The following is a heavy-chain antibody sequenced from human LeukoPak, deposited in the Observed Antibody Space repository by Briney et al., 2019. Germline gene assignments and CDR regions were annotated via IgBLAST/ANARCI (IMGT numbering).Heavy chain of an antibody. V-gene: IGHV3-9*01. CDR3: AKALEYSSSYRGNWFDP. CDR2: ISWNSGSI. Sequence: GGSLRLSCAASGFTFDDYAMHWVRQAPGKGLEWVSGISWNSGSIGYADSVKGRFTISRDNAKNSPYLQMNSLRAEDTALYYCAKALEYSSSYRGNWFDPWGQGTLVTVSS. CDR1: GFTFDDYA. D-gene: IGHD6-6*01. J-gene: IGHJ5*02.